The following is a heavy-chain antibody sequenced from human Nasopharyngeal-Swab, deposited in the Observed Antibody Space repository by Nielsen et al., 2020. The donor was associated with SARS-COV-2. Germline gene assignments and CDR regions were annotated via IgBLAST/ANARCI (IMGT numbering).Heavy chain of an antibody. CDR1: GFTFSLYT. Sequence: GGSLRLSCAASGFTFSLYTMNWVRQAPGKGLEWVSAISSTGDYIYYAASVKGRFTIPRDNAKKSVYLQMNSLRAEDTAVYYCARDTPAMFAYWGQGTLVTVSS. J-gene: IGHJ4*02. CDR3: ARDTPAMFAY. V-gene: IGHV3-21*01. CDR2: ISSTGDYI.